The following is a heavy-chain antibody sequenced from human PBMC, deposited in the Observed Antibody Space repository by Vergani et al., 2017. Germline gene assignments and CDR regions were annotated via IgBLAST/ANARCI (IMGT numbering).Heavy chain of an antibody. CDR2: IQFDGSNQ. Sequence: VQLVESGGGLVQPGGSLRLSCAASGFTLSNYDMQWIRQGPGTGLEFVAFIQFDGSNQYYADSVKGRFTLSRDFSKNTLYLQMNSLRTDDTATYYCAKHFRGWGIDYWGQGTQVIVSS. CDR3: AKHFRGWGIDY. D-gene: IGHD3-16*01. V-gene: IGHV3-30*02. CDR1: GFTLSNYD. J-gene: IGHJ4*02.